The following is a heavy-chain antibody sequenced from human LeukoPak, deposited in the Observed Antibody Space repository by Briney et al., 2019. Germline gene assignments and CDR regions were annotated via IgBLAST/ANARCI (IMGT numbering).Heavy chain of an antibody. CDR1: GFTFSSYA. J-gene: IGHJ4*02. V-gene: IGHV3-23*01. CDR2: ISGSGGST. CDR3: AKSSNGYSAYFDY. Sequence: GGSLRLSCAASGFTFSSYAMSWARQAPGKGLEWVSAISGSGGSTYYADSVKGRFTISRDNAKNSLYLQMNSLRAEDTAVYYCAKSSNGYSAYFDYWGQGTLVTVSS. D-gene: IGHD6-13*01.